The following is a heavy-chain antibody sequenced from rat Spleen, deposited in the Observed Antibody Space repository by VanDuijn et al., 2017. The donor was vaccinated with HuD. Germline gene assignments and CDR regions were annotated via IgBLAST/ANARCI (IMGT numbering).Heavy chain of an antibody. CDR3: ARYGTYYYLMDA. D-gene: IGHD1-5*01. CDR1: GYSITSGY. CDR2: ISYSGST. J-gene: IGHJ4*01. V-gene: IGHV3-1*01. Sequence: EVQLQESGPGLVKPSQSLSLTCSVTGYSITSGYGWNWIRKFPGNKMEWIGHISYSGSTSYNPSLKSRISITRDTSKNQFFLQLNSVTTEYTATYYCARYGTYYYLMDAWGKGASVTVSS.